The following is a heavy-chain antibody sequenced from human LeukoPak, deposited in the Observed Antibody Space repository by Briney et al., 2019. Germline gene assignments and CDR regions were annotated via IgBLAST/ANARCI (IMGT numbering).Heavy chain of an antibody. CDR2: IRSKANSYAT. J-gene: IGHJ4*02. CDR3: TRGEEQQLAFDY. CDR1: GFTFSGSA. Sequence: GGSLRLSCAASGFTFSGSAMHWVRQASGKGLEWVGRIRSKANSYATAYAASVKGRFTISRDDSKNTAYPQMNSLKTEDTAVYYCTRGEEQQLAFDYWGQGTLVTVSS. V-gene: IGHV3-73*01. D-gene: IGHD6-13*01.